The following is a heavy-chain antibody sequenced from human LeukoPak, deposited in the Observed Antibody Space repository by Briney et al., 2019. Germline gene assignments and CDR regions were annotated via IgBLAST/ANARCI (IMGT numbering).Heavy chain of an antibody. CDR1: GYTFTGYY. V-gene: IGHV1-2*02. Sequence: ASVKVSCKASGYTFTGYYMHWVRQAPGQGLEWMGWINPNSGGTNYAQKFQGRVTMTRDTSISTAYMELGRLRSDDTAVYYCARDTAFIGYCSSTSCYPPYYFDYWGQGTLVTVSS. D-gene: IGHD2-2*01. J-gene: IGHJ4*02. CDR2: INPNSGGT. CDR3: ARDTAFIGYCSSTSCYPPYYFDY.